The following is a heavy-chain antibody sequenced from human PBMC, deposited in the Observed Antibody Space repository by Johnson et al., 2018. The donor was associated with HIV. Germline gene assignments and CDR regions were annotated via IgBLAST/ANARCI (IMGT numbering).Heavy chain of an antibody. J-gene: IGHJ3*02. V-gene: IGHV3-30*03. CDR1: GFTFSSYG. CDR2: ISYDGSDK. Sequence: VQLVESGGGVAQPGRSLRLSCAASGFTFSSYGMNWVRQAPGKGLEWVAVISYDGSDKYYADSVRGRFAISRDNSRNSLYLQMKSLRPEDTALYFCARAEMYEGSVGDFAFDIWGRGTMVTVAS. D-gene: IGHD3-10*01. CDR3: ARAEMYEGSVGDFAFDI.